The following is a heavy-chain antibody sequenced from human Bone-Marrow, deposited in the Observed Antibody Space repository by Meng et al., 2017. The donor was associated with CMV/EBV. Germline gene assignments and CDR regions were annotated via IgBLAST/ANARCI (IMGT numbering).Heavy chain of an antibody. J-gene: IGHJ3*02. CDR1: GFTFSSYG. V-gene: IGHV3-30*02. D-gene: IGHD1-1*01. Sequence: LSLTCAASGFTFSSYGMHWVRQAPGKGLEWVAFIRYDGSNKYYADSVKGRFTISRDNSKNTLYLQMNSLRAEDTAVYYCAKDRVPAQTNLRSDAFDIWGQGTLVTVSS. CDR3: AKDRVPAQTNLRSDAFDI. CDR2: IRYDGSNK.